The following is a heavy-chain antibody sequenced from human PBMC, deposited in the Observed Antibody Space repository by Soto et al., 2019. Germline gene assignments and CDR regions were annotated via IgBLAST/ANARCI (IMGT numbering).Heavy chain of an antibody. V-gene: IGHV3-21*01. J-gene: IGHJ4*02. CDR1: GSTFRTYG. CDR3: ARDESAGSNIRY. CDR2: ISNSGDYI. Sequence: EVQVVESGGGLVKPGGSLRLSCTASGSTFRTYGMNWVRQAPGKGLEWVSSISNSGDYIYYADSVQGRFTISRDNAKNSLYLQMNSLRAEDTAVYFCARDESAGSNIRYWGQGILVTVSS. D-gene: IGHD2-2*01.